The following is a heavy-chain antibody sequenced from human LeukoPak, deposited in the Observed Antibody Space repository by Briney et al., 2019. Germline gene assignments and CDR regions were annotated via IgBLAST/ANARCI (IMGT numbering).Heavy chain of an antibody. CDR2: ISYSGST. Sequence: SETLSLTCTVSGGSISRYYWSWIRQPPGKGLEWIGYISYSGSTNYNPSLKSRVTISVDTSKNQFSLKLSSVTAADRAVYYCARVYYDSSPYRWFDPWGQGTLVTVSS. CDR1: GGSISRYY. J-gene: IGHJ5*02. D-gene: IGHD3-22*01. V-gene: IGHV4-59*01. CDR3: ARVYYDSSPYRWFDP.